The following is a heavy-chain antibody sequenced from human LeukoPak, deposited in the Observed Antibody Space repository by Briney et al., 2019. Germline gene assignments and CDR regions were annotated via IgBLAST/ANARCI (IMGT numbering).Heavy chain of an antibody. CDR1: GFTFSSYA. V-gene: IGHV3-23*01. CDR2: ISGSGGTT. D-gene: IGHD3-9*01. J-gene: IGHJ4*02. CDR3: AAGDYDILTGFPPRDY. Sequence: PGGSLRLSCAASGFTFSSYAMSWVRQAPGKGLEWVSGISGSGGTTYYADSVKGRFAISRDNSKNTLYLEMDSLRAEDTAVYYCAAGDYDILTGFPPRDYWGQGTLVTVSS.